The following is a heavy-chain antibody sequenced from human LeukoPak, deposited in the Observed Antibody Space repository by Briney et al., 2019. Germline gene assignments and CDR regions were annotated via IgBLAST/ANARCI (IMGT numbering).Heavy chain of an antibody. CDR2: IFYSGRT. J-gene: IGHJ4*02. V-gene: IGHV4-59*01. CDR1: GGSISSDH. D-gene: IGHD5-18*01. CDR3: ARSRWDTTLVPIDY. Sequence: SETLSLTCTVSGGSISSDHWNWIRQPPGKGLEWIGCIFYSGRTYYNPSLKSRVTISVDMSKSQFSLRLTSVTAADTAVYYCARSRWDTTLVPIDYWGQGTLVTVSS.